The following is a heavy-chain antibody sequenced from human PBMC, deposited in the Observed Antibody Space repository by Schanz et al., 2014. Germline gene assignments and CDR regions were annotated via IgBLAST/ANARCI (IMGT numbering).Heavy chain of an antibody. CDR2: IATSSSTR. V-gene: IGHV3-48*01. Sequence: EVQLVGSGGGLIQPGGSLRLSCTASGFDFNSYSMNWVRQVPGKGLEWLSYIATSSSTRHYADSVKGRVTISRDNAKNSVSLQMRRLRGEDTAVYYCARDNYYGSGSCAYWGQGTLVTVSS. J-gene: IGHJ4*02. CDR3: ARDNYYGSGSCAY. CDR1: GFDFNSYS. D-gene: IGHD3-10*01.